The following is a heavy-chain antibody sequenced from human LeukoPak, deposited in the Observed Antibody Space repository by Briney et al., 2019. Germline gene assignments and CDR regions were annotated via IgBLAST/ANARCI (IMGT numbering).Heavy chain of an antibody. Sequence: ASVKVSCKASGYTFTNYYMHWVRQAPGQGLEWMGIINPSDGKTSYAQKFQGRVTMTRDTSTSTVYMELSSLRSEDTAVYYCARDDRTPRGNHTWGQGTLVTVSS. CDR1: GYTFTNYY. D-gene: IGHD1-14*01. V-gene: IGHV1-46*01. CDR3: ARDDRTPRGNHT. J-gene: IGHJ4*02. CDR2: INPSDGKT.